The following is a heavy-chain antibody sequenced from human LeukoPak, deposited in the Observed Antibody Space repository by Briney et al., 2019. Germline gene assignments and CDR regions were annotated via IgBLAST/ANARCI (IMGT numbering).Heavy chain of an antibody. CDR1: GFTFSSYA. Sequence: GGSLRLSCAASGFTFSSYAMHWVRQAPGKGLEWVAVISYDGSNKYYADSVKGRFTISRDNSKNTLYLQMNSLRAEDTAVYYCARGLPITMVRGVPMSYYYGMDVWGQGTTVTVSS. V-gene: IGHV3-30*04. D-gene: IGHD3-10*01. CDR2: ISYDGSNK. J-gene: IGHJ6*02. CDR3: ARGLPITMVRGVPMSYYYGMDV.